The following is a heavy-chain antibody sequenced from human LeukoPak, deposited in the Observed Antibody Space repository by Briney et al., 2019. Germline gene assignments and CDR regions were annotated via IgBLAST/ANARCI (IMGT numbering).Heavy chain of an antibody. CDR1: GDSVSSNSAA. Sequence: SQTLSLTCGISGDSVSSNSAAWNWIRQSPSRGLEWLGRTYYRSKCNTQYAVSVKSRISINPNTSKNQFSLQLNSVTPEDTAVYYCARGTRALWNGDVFDIWGQGTMVTASS. J-gene: IGHJ3*02. CDR3: ARGTRALWNGDVFDI. D-gene: IGHD1-1*01. CDR2: TYYRSKCNT. V-gene: IGHV6-1*01.